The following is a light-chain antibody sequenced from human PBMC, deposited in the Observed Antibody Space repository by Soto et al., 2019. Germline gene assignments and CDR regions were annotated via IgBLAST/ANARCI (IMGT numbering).Light chain of an antibody. CDR1: RSNIGSNY. CDR3: AAWDDSLSGVV. CDR2: RNS. V-gene: IGLV1-47*01. Sequence: QSVLTQPASASGTPGQRVTISCSGSRSNIGSNYVYWYQQLPGTVPQLLIYRNSERPSGVPDRFSGSKSGTSASLAISGLRSEDEADYYCAAWDDSLSGVVFGGGTQLTVL. J-gene: IGLJ2*01.